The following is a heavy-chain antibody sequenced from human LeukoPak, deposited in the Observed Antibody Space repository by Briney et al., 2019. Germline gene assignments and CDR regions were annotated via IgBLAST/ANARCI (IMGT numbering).Heavy chain of an antibody. CDR3: ARDHNSSWDIYYFDY. V-gene: IGHV3-72*01. CDR2: TRNKANSYTT. Sequence: GGSLRLSCAASGFTFSDHYMDWVRQAPGKGPEWVGRTRNKANSYTTDYAASVKGRFTISRDDSKNSLYLQMNSLKTEDTAVYYCARDHNSSWDIYYFDYWGHGTLVTVSS. D-gene: IGHD6-13*01. J-gene: IGHJ4*01. CDR1: GFTFSDHY.